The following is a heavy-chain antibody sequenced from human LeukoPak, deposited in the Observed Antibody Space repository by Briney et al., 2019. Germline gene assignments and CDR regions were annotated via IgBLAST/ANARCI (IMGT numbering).Heavy chain of an antibody. CDR2: ISGSGSGT. J-gene: IGHJ4*02. D-gene: IGHD4-23*01. CDR1: GFTFSSYA. CDR3: VKYTGNSILVRFDY. Sequence: GGSLRLSCAASGFTFSSYAMTWVRQAPGKGLEWVSGISGSGSGTYYAASVKGRFTISRDNSKTTLYLQMNSLRAEDTALYYCVKYTGNSILVRFDYWGQGTLVTVSS. V-gene: IGHV3-23*01.